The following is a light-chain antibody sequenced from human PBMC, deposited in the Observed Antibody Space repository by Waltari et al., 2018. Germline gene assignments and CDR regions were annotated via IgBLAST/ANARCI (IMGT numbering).Light chain of an antibody. J-gene: IGLJ2*01. CDR2: DVS. CDR1: SSDVGAYNY. Sequence: QSALTQPASVSGSPGQSITIPCTGSSSDVGAYNYVSWYQHHPGKAPQLINSDVSDRASGVAVRFSGSKSGNTASRSICGLRADDEAYYYCSSYTSVNTVVFGGETKVTVL. V-gene: IGLV2-14*03. CDR3: SSYTSVNTVV.